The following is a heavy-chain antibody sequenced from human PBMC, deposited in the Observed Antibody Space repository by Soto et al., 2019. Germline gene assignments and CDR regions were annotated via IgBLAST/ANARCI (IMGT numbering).Heavy chain of an antibody. CDR3: AKADRSNWTYFQH. D-gene: IGHD1-1*01. CDR1: GFTFSSYA. CDR2: ISYDGGNI. V-gene: IGHV3-30*18. J-gene: IGHJ1*01. Sequence: SLRLSCPASGFTFSSYAMSWVRQAPGKGLEWVAVISYDGGNIYYADSAKGRFTISRDNSKNMLYLQMNSLRTGDTAVYYCAKADRSNWTYFQHWGQGTLVTVSS.